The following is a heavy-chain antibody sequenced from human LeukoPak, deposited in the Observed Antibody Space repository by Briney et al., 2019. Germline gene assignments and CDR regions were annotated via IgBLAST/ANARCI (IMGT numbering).Heavy chain of an antibody. D-gene: IGHD2-15*01. CDR1: GGSISSYY. CDR3: ARERSYCSGGSCYSDYYYYMDV. V-gene: IGHV4-59*01. J-gene: IGHJ6*03. Sequence: SETLSLTCTVSGGSISSYYWSWIRQPPGKGLEWIGYIYYSGSTNYNPSLKSQVTISVDTSENQFSLKLSSVTAADTAVYYCARERSYCSGGSCYSDYYYYMDVWGKGTTVTVSS. CDR2: IYYSGST.